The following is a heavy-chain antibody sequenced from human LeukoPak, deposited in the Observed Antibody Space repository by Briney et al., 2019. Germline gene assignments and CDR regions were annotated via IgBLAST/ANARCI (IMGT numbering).Heavy chain of an antibody. V-gene: IGHV1-2*02. J-gene: IGHJ4*02. CDR3: ARVGSPLSFSAMADDY. D-gene: IGHD5-18*01. CDR2: INPNSGGT. Sequence: ASVKVSCKASGYTFTGYYMHWVRQAPGQGLEWMGWINPNSGGTNYAQKFQGRVTMTRDTSISTAYMELSRLRSDDTAVYYCARVGSPLSFSAMADDYWGQGTLVTVS. CDR1: GYTFTGYY.